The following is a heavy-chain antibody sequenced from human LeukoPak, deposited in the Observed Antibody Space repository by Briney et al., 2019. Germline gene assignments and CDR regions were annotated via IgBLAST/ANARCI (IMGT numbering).Heavy chain of an antibody. Sequence: PSETLSLTCTVSGAFIGRDSWGWIRQPPGKGLEWIGYISHSGTTDYKASLESRVTISRDTSKNQFSLNLNSVTAADTAVYYCARFIVGATTFDYWGQGTLVTVSS. D-gene: IGHD1-26*01. CDR3: ARFIVGATTFDY. CDR1: GAFIGRDS. V-gene: IGHV4-59*01. J-gene: IGHJ4*02. CDR2: ISHSGTT.